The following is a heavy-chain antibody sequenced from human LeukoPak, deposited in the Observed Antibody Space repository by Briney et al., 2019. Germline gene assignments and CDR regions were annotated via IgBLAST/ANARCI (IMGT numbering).Heavy chain of an antibody. CDR2: IYYSGST. CDR1: GGSISSSSCY. CDR3: ARPLGGEFVY. Sequence: SETLSLTCTVSGGSISSSSCYWGWIRQPTGKGLEWIGSIYYSGSTYYNPSLKSRVTISVDTSKNQFSLKLSSVTAADTAVYYCARPLGGEFVYWGQRTLVTVSS. D-gene: IGHD3-10*01. J-gene: IGHJ4*02. V-gene: IGHV4-39*01.